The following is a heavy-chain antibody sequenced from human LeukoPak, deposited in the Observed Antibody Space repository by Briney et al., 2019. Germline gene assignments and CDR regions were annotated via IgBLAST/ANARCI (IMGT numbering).Heavy chain of an antibody. CDR2: IRNKANGGTA. Sequence: GGSLRLSCRASGFTFSDYAMTWVRQAPGKGLEWVGFIRNKANGGTADYAASVKGRFTISRDDSKTVAYLQMNSLKTEDTAVYHCSSAYSTGWLGINDYWGQGALVTVSS. J-gene: IGHJ4*02. V-gene: IGHV3-49*04. CDR1: GFTFSDYA. D-gene: IGHD6-19*01. CDR3: SSAYSTGWLGINDY.